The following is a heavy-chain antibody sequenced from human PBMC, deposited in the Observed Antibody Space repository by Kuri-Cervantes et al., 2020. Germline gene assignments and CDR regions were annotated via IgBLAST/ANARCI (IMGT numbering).Heavy chain of an antibody. CDR1: GGSISSYY. J-gene: IGHJ4*02. CDR2: IYTSGST. Sequence: SETLSLTCTVSGGSISSYYWSWIRQPAGKGLGWIGRIYTSGSTNYNPSLKSRVTISVDTSKNQFSLKLSSVTAADTAVYYCARDQNYYDSSGYYYGWYFDYWGQGTLVTVSS. CDR3: ARDQNYYDSSGYYYGWYFDY. D-gene: IGHD3-22*01. V-gene: IGHV4-4*07.